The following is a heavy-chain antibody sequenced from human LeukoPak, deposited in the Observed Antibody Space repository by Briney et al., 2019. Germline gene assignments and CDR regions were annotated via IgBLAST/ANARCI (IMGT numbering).Heavy chain of an antibody. J-gene: IGHJ3*02. CDR1: GGSISSYY. CDR2: IYYSGST. V-gene: IGHV4-59*01. D-gene: IGHD3-9*01. Sequence: PSETLSLTCTVSGGSISSYYWSWIRQPPGKGLEWIGYIYYSGSTNYNPSLKSRVTISVDTSKNQFSLKLSSVTAADTAVYYCARDLYWSGTYYDILTGYPGVGAFDIWGQGTMVTVSS. CDR3: ARDLYWSGTYYDILTGYPGVGAFDI.